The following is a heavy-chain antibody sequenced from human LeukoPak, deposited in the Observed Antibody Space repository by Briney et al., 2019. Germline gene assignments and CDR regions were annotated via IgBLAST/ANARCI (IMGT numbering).Heavy chain of an antibody. Sequence: SETLSLTCTVSGGSITSDHWNWIRQPPGKGLEWIGCIYYSGSTYYNPSLKSRVTISVDMSKNQFSLRLTSVTAADTAVYYCASGTDSLTWGQGTLVTVSS. CDR1: GGSITSDH. CDR2: IYYSGST. V-gene: IGHV4-59*08. J-gene: IGHJ5*02. D-gene: IGHD3-22*01. CDR3: ASGTDSLT.